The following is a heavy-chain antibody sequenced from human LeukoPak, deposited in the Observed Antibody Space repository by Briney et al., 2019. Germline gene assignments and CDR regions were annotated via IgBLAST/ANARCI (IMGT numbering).Heavy chain of an antibody. CDR1: GFSFNYVW. J-gene: IGHJ4*02. V-gene: IGHV3-15*01. D-gene: IGHD2-15*01. CDR3: TTGWVVGGGSRVDY. Sequence: PGGSLRLSCAASGFSFNYVWMYWVRQAPGKGLEWVGRIKSKTDGGTTDYAAPEKGRFTISRDDSKNTLYLEMNSLKTEDTAVYYCTTGWVVGGGSRVDYWGQGTLVTVSS. CDR2: IKSKTDGGTT.